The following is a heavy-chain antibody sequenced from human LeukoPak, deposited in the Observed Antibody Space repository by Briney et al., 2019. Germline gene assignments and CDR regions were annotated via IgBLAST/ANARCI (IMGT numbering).Heavy chain of an antibody. CDR3: ARGWGSVTVTPPGPP. CDR2: IHPSGTT. J-gene: IGHJ5*02. D-gene: IGHD6-19*01. CDR1: GGSLETYY. Sequence: SETLSLTCAIYGGSLETYYWHWVRQPPGEGLEWIGEIHPSGTTNYYPSLKSRVTISIDASKNQFSLKLTSVTAADTAVYYCARGWGSVTVTPPGPPWGQGTLVTVSS. V-gene: IGHV4-34*01.